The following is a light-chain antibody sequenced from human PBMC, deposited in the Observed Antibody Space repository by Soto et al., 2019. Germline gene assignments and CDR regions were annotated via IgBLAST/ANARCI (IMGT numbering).Light chain of an antibody. V-gene: IGLV2-14*01. CDR1: SSDVGGYNY. CDR2: DVS. CDR3: SSYTSSSTLD. J-gene: IGLJ1*01. Sequence: QSVLTQPASVSGSPGQLITISCTGTSSDVGGYNYVSWYQQHPGKAPKLMIYDVSNRPSGVSNRFSGSKSGNTASLTISGLQAEDEADYYCSSYTSSSTLDFGTGTKVTVL.